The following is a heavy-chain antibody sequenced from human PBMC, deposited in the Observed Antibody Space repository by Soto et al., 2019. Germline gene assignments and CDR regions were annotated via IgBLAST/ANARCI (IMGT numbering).Heavy chain of an antibody. J-gene: IGHJ4*02. CDR3: AKDPSGWWYHFDY. D-gene: IGHD2-15*01. Sequence: QVQLVESGGGVVQPGRSLRLSCAASGFTFSTYGMHWVRQAPGKGLEWVAAISYDGRNKYYGDSVKGRFTISRDNSNNTLSLQRNSLRPEDTAIYYCAKDPSGWWYHFDYCGQVTLVTVSS. CDR1: GFTFSTYG. CDR2: ISYDGRNK. V-gene: IGHV3-30*18.